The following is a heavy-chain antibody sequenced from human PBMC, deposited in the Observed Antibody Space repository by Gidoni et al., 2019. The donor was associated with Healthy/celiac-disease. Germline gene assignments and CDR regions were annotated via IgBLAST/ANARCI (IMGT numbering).Heavy chain of an antibody. D-gene: IGHD3-3*01. CDR2: INHSGST. V-gene: IGHV4-34*01. CDR1: GGSFSGYY. Sequence: QVQLQQWGAGLLKPSETLSLTCAVYGGSFSGYYWSWIRQPPGKGLEWIGEINHSGSTNYNPSLKSRVNISVETSKNQFSLKLSSVTAADTAVYYCARRGSPRGPYYDFWSGYYIVDYWGQGTLVTVSS. J-gene: IGHJ4*02. CDR3: ARRGSPRGPYYDFWSGYYIVDY.